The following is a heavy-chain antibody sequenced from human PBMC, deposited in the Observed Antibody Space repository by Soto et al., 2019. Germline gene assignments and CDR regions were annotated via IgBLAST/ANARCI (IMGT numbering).Heavy chain of an antibody. CDR1: GGSISSYY. CDR2: IYYSGST. D-gene: IGHD3-16*01. Sequence: QVQLQESGPGLVKPSETLSLTCTVSGGSISSYYWSWIRQPPGKGLEWIGYIYYSGSTNYNPSLKSRVIISVDTSKNQFSLKLSSVTAADTAVYYCARSRGGYFDYWGQGTLVTVSS. J-gene: IGHJ4*02. CDR3: ARSRGGYFDY. V-gene: IGHV4-59*01.